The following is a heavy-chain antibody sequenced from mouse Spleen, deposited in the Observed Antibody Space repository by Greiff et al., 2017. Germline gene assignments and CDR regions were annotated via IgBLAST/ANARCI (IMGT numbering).Heavy chain of an antibody. CDR1: ASTFPSSW. CDR2: INPSNGGT. CDR3: ARYSNYVWYFDV. D-gene: IGHD2-5*01. J-gene: IGHJ1*03. V-gene: IGHV1-53*01. Sequence: QVQLHQPGTELVNPGASVNLSCKASASTFPSSWMNWVKQRPGQGLEWIGNINPSNGGTNYNEKFKSKATLTVDKSSSTAYMQLSSLTSEDSAVYYCARYSNYVWYFDVWGTGTTVTVSS.